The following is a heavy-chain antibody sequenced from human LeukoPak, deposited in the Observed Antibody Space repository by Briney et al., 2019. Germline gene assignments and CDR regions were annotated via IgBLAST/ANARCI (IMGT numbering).Heavy chain of an antibody. Sequence: GRSLRLSCAASGFTFDDYAMHWVRQAPGKGLEWVSAISNNGGYTYYADSVQGRFTISRDNSKSTLCPQMNSLRAEDTAVYYCAKQLGYCSDGSCYFPYWGQGTLVTVSS. J-gene: IGHJ4*02. CDR3: AKQLGYCSDGSCYFPY. V-gene: IGHV3-23*01. CDR1: GFTFDDYA. CDR2: ISNNGGYT. D-gene: IGHD2-15*01.